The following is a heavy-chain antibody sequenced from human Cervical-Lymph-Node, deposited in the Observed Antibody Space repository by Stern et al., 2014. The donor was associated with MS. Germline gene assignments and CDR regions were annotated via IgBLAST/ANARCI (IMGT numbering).Heavy chain of an antibody. Sequence: VQLEESGGGVVQPGRSLRLSCAASGFTFSSYGMHWVRQAPGKGLEWVAVISYDGSDKYYADSVKGRFTISRDNSKNTLYLQTNSLRAEDTAVYYCANDKGSGWFAEYFQHWGQGTLVTVSS. CDR2: ISYDGSDK. J-gene: IGHJ1*01. V-gene: IGHV3-30*18. D-gene: IGHD6-19*01. CDR1: GFTFSSYG. CDR3: ANDKGSGWFAEYFQH.